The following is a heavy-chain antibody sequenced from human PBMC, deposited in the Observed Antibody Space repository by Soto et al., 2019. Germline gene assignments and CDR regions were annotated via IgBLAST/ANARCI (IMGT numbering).Heavy chain of an antibody. CDR1: GGTFSSYA. D-gene: IGHD3-3*01. CDR2: IIPIFGTA. V-gene: IGHV1-69*12. CDR3: ARVSDFWSGPANPNYGMDV. Sequence: QVQLVQSGAEVKKPGSSVKVSCKASGGTFSSYAISWVRQAHGQGLEWMGGIIPIFGTANYAQKFQGRVTITADESTSTAYMELSSLRSEDTAVYYCARVSDFWSGPANPNYGMDVWGQGTTVTVSS. J-gene: IGHJ6*02.